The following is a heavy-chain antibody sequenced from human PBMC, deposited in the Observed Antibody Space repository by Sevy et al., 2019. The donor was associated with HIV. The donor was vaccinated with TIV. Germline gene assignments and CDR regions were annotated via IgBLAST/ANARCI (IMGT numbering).Heavy chain of an antibody. J-gene: IGHJ6*02. CDR2: MNTNTGNT. D-gene: IGHD6-19*01. CDR3: ARVSGWHLRYGMDV. Sequence: ASVKVSCKASGFNFASYDIYWVRQATGQGLEWMGWMNTNTGNTGFAQKFQGIVTMTRNTSITTAYMELSNLRSEDTAVYYCARVSGWHLRYGMDVWGQGTTVTVSS. CDR1: GFNFASYD. V-gene: IGHV1-8*02.